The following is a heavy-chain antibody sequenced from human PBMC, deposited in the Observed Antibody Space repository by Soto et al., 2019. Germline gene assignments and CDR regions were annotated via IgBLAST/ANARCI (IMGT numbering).Heavy chain of an antibody. CDR2: IDPSGSYT. CDR3: ARGAGTTDWYFDL. J-gene: IGHJ2*01. Sequence: GESLKISCKGSGYSFTSYWISWVRQMPGKGLEWMGRIDPSGSYTNYSPSFQGHVTISADKSISTAYLQWSSLKASDTAMYYCARGAGTTDWYFDLWGRGTLVTVSS. CDR1: GYSFTSYW. V-gene: IGHV5-10-1*01. D-gene: IGHD1-7*01.